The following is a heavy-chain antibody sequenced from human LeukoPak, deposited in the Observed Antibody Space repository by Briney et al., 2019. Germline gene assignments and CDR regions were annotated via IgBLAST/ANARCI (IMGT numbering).Heavy chain of an antibody. CDR3: AREGPRGNSQFDY. Sequence: GGSLRLSCAASGFTFSDYTMNWVRQAPGKGLEWVSSISRSSGYIYYADSVKGRFTISRDNSKNTLYLQMNSLRAEDTAIYYCAREGPRGNSQFDYWGQGTLVTVSS. D-gene: IGHD2/OR15-2a*01. J-gene: IGHJ4*02. CDR2: ISRSSGYI. V-gene: IGHV3-21*01. CDR1: GFTFSDYT.